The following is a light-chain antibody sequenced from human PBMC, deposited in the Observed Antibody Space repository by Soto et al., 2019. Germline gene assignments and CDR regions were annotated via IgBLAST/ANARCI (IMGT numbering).Light chain of an antibody. CDR2: DTS. CDR1: QSVDSV. Sequence: EIVLTQSPASLSLSPGERATLSCRASQSVDSVLAWYQQKPGRTPRLLIYDTSNRATGIPARFSGSGSGTDFTLTISRLEPEDFAVYYCQVRTDWPPFKYTFGQGTKLEVK. V-gene: IGKV3-11*01. CDR3: QVRTDWPPFKYT. J-gene: IGKJ2*01.